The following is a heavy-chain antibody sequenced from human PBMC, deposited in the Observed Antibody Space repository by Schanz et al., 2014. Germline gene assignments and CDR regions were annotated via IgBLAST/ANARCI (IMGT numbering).Heavy chain of an antibody. CDR1: GYIFINSG. D-gene: IGHD3-3*01. CDR3: ARSASRDFWSGYYTRFDY. J-gene: IGHJ4*02. CDR2: ISAYNGNT. V-gene: IGHV1-18*01. Sequence: QVQLVQSGAEVKKPGASVKVSCKASGYIFINSGISWVRQATGQGLEWMGWISAYNGNTKYPQKLQGRVTMTTDTSTSTVCMELRSLRSDGTAVYYCARSASRDFWSGYYTRFDYWGQGTLVTVSS.